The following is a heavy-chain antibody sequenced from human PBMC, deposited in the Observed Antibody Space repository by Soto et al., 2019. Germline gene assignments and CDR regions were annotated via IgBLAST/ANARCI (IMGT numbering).Heavy chain of an antibody. CDR2: INHSGST. CDR3: ARAVGTYCSSTSCYGVWFDP. Sequence: PSETLSLTCAVYGGSFSGYYWSWIRQPPGKGLEWIGEINHSGSTNYNPSLKSRVTISVDTSKNQFSLKLSSVTAADTAVYCCARAVGTYCSSTSCYGVWFDPWGQGTLVTVS. CDR1: GGSFSGYY. V-gene: IGHV4-34*01. J-gene: IGHJ5*02. D-gene: IGHD2-2*01.